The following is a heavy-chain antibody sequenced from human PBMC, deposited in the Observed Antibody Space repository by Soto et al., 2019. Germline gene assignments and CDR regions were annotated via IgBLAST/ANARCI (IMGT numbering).Heavy chain of an antibody. V-gene: IGHV3-30*18. CDR3: AKEGSDYDILTGSGYYGMDV. CDR2: ISYDGSNK. J-gene: IGHJ6*02. CDR1: GFTFSSYG. D-gene: IGHD3-9*01. Sequence: QVQLVESGGGVVQPGRSLRLSCAASGFTFSSYGMHWVRQAPGKGLEWVAVISYDGSNKYYADSVKGRFTISRDNSKNTLYLQMNSLRAEDTAVYYWAKEGSDYDILTGSGYYGMDVWGQGTTVTVSS.